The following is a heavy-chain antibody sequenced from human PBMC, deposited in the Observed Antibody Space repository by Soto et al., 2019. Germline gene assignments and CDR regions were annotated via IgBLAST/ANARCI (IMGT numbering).Heavy chain of an antibody. D-gene: IGHD3-10*01. Sequence: PGESLKISCKSSGYSFPNYWIAWVRQMPGKDLESVGIIYPDDSDTKYSPSFQGQVTISADKSTSTAYLQWSSLKASDSAMYYCSGGGVRGVITRTRDYYGMDVWGQGTTVTVSS. CDR2: IYPDDSDT. V-gene: IGHV5-51*01. CDR1: GYSFPNYW. J-gene: IGHJ6*02. CDR3: SGGGVRGVITRTRDYYGMDV.